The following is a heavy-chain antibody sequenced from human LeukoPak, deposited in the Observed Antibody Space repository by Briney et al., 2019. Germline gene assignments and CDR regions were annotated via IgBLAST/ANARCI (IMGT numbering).Heavy chain of an antibody. CDR2: INPSGGIT. CDR1: GYTFTSYS. CDR3: ARYSGSYHTYFDS. V-gene: IGHV1-46*01. Sequence: ASVKVSCKASGYTFTSYSIHWVRQAPGQGLEWMGIINPSGGITTYAQKFEGRVTMTRDTSTSTVDMKLSRLRSEDTAVYYCARYSGSYHTYFDSWGQGTLVTVSS. J-gene: IGHJ4*02. D-gene: IGHD1-26*01.